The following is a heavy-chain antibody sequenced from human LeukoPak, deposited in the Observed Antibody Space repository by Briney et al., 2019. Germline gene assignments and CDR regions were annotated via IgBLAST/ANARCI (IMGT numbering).Heavy chain of an antibody. J-gene: IGHJ4*02. Sequence: PGGSLRLSCAASGFTVSSIYMNWVRQAPGKGLEWVSVIYSGGTTYYADSVKGRFTISRDNSKNTLYLQMNRLRVEDTAVYFCARASAIGAAGLFDSWGQGTLVTVSS. D-gene: IGHD6-13*01. CDR3: ARASAIGAAGLFDS. V-gene: IGHV3-53*01. CDR2: IYSGGTT. CDR1: GFTVSSIY.